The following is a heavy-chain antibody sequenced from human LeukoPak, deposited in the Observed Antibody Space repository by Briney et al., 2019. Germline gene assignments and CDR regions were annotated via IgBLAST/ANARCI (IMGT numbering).Heavy chain of an antibody. CDR1: GFTFSAYW. J-gene: IGHJ4*02. CDR3: AKDLIPNYGGNSGFDY. V-gene: IGHV3-7*01. CDR2: IGQDGSET. Sequence: GGSLRLSCAASGFTFSAYWMTWVRQAPGRGLEWVANIGQDGSETYYVDSVKGRFTISRDNSKNTLYLQMNSLRAEDTAVYYCAKDLIPNYGGNSGFDYWGQGTLVTVSS. D-gene: IGHD4-23*01.